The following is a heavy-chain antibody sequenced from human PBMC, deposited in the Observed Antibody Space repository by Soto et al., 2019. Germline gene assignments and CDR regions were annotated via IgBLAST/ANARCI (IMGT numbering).Heavy chain of an antibody. CDR2: ISYDGSNK. D-gene: IGHD6-19*01. CDR3: AKDSSGWYPNYFDY. V-gene: IGHV3-30*18. J-gene: IGHJ4*02. Sequence: TGGSLRLSCAASGFTSSSYGMHWVRQAPGKGLEWVAVISYDGSNKYYADSVKGRFTISRDNSKNTLYLQMNSLRAEDTAVYYCAKDSSGWYPNYFDYWGQGTLVTVSS. CDR1: GFTSSSYG.